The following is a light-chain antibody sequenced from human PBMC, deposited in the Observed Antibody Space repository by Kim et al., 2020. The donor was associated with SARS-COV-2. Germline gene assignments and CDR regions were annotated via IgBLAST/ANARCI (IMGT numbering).Light chain of an antibody. Sequence: SLSASVGERGTITSQASQDSSNDLNWYQKKPGKAPKLLIYDASKLETGVPSRFSGSGSGTDFTFTISSMQPEDIATYYCQQYDLTFGGGTKVDIK. CDR2: DAS. CDR3: QQYDLT. V-gene: IGKV1-33*01. CDR1: QDSSND. J-gene: IGKJ4*01.